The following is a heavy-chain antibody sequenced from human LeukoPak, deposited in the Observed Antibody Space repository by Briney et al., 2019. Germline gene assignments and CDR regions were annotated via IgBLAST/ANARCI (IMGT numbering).Heavy chain of an antibody. D-gene: IGHD4-17*01. CDR2: INPSTGGV. CDR1: GYTFTGYT. CDR3: ARGRPTVLTSGGFDH. Sequence: ASVKVSCKASGYTFTGYTLHWVRQAPGRGLEWMGWINPSTGGVNFAQKFQGRVTMARDTSITTVFMQLTRLSSDDSAVYYCARGRPTVLTSGGFDHWSQGTLVTVSS. J-gene: IGHJ4*02. V-gene: IGHV1-2*02.